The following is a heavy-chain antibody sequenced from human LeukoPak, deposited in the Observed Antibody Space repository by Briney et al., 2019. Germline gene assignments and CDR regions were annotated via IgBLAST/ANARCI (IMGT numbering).Heavy chain of an antibody. V-gene: IGHV3-74*01. J-gene: IGHJ4*02. CDR2: ISTDGSVT. D-gene: IGHD3-10*01. CDR3: ARIGGSGSYSGHYFDD. Sequence: GGSLRLSCAASGFTFSTYWMHWVRRAPGKGLVWVSRISTDGSVTSYADSLKGRFTISRDNAKNTMYLQMNSLRAEDTAVYYCARIGGSGSYSGHYFDDWGQGTLVTVSS. CDR1: GFTFSTYW.